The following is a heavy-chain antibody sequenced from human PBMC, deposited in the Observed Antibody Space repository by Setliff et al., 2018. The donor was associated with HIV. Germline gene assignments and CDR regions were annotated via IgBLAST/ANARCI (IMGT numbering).Heavy chain of an antibody. CDR1: GFTFSTYT. Sequence: GGSLRLSCAASGFTFSTYTMSWVRQAPGKGLEWVAVIWYGGSNKYYADSVKGRFTISRDNSKNTLYVQMNSLRAEDTAVYYCARDQLAMVRRNGMDVWGQGTTVTVSS. J-gene: IGHJ6*02. V-gene: IGHV3-30*04. D-gene: IGHD3-10*01. CDR3: ARDQLAMVRRNGMDV. CDR2: IWYGGSNK.